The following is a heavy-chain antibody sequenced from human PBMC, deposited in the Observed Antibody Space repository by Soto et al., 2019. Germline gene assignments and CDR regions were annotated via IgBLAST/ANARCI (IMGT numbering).Heavy chain of an antibody. CDR2: IYTSGST. D-gene: IGHD6-19*01. J-gene: IGHJ4*02. Sequence: QVQLQESGPGLVKPSETLSLTCTVSGGSISSYYWSWIRQPAGKGLGWIGRIYTSGSTNYNPSLKSRVTMSVDTSKNQFSLKLSSVTAADTAVYYCARDSGSGWPYYFDYWGQGTLVTVSS. V-gene: IGHV4-4*07. CDR3: ARDSGSGWPYYFDY. CDR1: GGSISSYY.